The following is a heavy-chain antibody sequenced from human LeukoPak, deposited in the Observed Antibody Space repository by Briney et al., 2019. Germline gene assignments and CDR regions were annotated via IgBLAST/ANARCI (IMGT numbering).Heavy chain of an antibody. D-gene: IGHD3-3*01. V-gene: IGHV4-59*08. CDR2: IYYSGST. CDR3: ARSVPYDFWSGPSDY. Sequence: SETLSLTCTVSGGSISSSYYWSWIRQPPGKGLEWIGYIYYSGSTNYNPSLKSRVTISVDTSKNQFSLKLSSVTAADTAVYYCARSVPYDFWSGPSDYWGQGTLVTVSS. CDR1: GGSISSSYY. J-gene: IGHJ4*02.